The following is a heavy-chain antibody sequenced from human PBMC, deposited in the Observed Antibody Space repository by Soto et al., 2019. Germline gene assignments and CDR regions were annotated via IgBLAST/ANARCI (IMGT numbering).Heavy chain of an antibody. CDR3: ARYVADITSSYQKLPEDYYSGMDV. V-gene: IGHV1-69*01. D-gene: IGHD6-13*01. CDR1: GGTFSTYA. CDR2: IIPIFGSP. J-gene: IGHJ6*02. Sequence: QEQLVQSGAEIKKPGSSVKISCEASGGTFSTYAFSWVRQAPGQGLEWMGGIIPIFGSPRYAQKFQGRVTISAYELLSTAYMELSSRRSDDTAVYYCARYVADITSSYQKLPEDYYSGMDVWGQGTRVTVSS.